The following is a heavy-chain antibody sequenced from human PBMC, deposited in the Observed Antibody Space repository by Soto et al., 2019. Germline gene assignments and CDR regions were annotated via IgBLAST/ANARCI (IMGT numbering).Heavy chain of an antibody. D-gene: IGHD3-22*01. J-gene: IGHJ3*02. CDR2: ISGSGGST. Sequence: GGSLRLSCAASGFTFSSYAMSWVRQAPGKGLEWVSAISGSGGSTYYADSVKGRFTISRDNSKNTLYLQMNSLRAEDTAVYYCAKGQITMIVVVITPDGAFDIWGQGTMVTVAS. V-gene: IGHV3-23*01. CDR3: AKGQITMIVVVITPDGAFDI. CDR1: GFTFSSYA.